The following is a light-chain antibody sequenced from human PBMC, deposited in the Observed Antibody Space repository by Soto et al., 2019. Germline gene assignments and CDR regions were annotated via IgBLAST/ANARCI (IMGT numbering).Light chain of an antibody. V-gene: IGLV2-14*01. CDR1: GSDVGGYNY. CDR3: SSYTSSITLDV. CDR2: EVS. Sequence: QSALTQPASVSGSPGQSITISCTGTGSDVGGYNYVSWYQQHAGKAPKLILYEVSNRPSGVSNRFSGSKSGNTASLTISGLQAGDEADYYCSSYTSSITLDVFGTGTKVTVL. J-gene: IGLJ1*01.